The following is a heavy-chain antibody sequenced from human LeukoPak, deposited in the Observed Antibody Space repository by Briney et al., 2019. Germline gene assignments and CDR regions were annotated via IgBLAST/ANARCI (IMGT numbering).Heavy chain of an antibody. V-gene: IGHV1-69*13. CDR2: IIPIFGTA. J-gene: IGHJ4*02. CDR1: GGTFSSYA. Sequence: ASVKVSCTASGGTFSSYAISWVRQAPGQGLEWMGGIIPIFGTANYAQKFQGRVTITADESTSTAYMELSSLRSEDTAVYYCASPRYCTNGVCPRRFDYWGQGTLVTVSS. D-gene: IGHD2-8*01. CDR3: ASPRYCTNGVCPRRFDY.